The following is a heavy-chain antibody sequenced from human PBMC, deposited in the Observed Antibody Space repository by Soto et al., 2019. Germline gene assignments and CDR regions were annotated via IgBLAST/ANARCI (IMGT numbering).Heavy chain of an antibody. V-gene: IGHV4-30-2*01. CDR2: IYHSGST. CDR1: GGSISSGGYS. J-gene: IGHJ5*02. Sequence: QLQLQESGSGLVRPSQTLSLTCAVSGGSISSGGYSWNWIRQPPGKGLEWIGYIYHSGSTLYNPSPKGRGHLSVDKSKNQFSLKLSSVTAADTAVYYCARDQLEGNWFDPWGQGTLVTVSS. CDR3: ARDQLEGNWFDP. D-gene: IGHD1-1*01.